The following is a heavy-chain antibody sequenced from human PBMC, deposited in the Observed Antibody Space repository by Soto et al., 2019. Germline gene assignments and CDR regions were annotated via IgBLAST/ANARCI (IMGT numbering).Heavy chain of an antibody. CDR1: GYSFTSYW. J-gene: IGHJ3*02. CDR3: TRGRSWYLVASDN. Sequence: PGESLKISCNGSGYSFTSYWISWVRQMPGKGLEWMGIISPADSDTRYSPSFQGQVTISADKSISTAYMQWNSLKASDTAMYYCTRGRSWYLVASDNWGQGTMVT. D-gene: IGHD6-13*01. CDR2: ISPADSDT. V-gene: IGHV5-51*01.